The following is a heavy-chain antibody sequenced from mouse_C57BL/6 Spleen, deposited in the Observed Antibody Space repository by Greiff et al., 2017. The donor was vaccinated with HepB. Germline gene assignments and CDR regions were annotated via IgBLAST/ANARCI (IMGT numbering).Heavy chain of an antibody. CDR2: IDPEAGET. Sequence: EVQLQQSGAELVKPGASVKLSCTASGFNIKDYYMHWVKQRTEQGLEWIGRIDPEAGETKYAPKFQGKATITADTSSNTAYLQLSSLTPEDTAVYYCARITLGRYFDVWGKGTTVTVSS. D-gene: IGHD2-12*01. CDR3: ARITLGRYFDV. V-gene: IGHV14-2*01. J-gene: IGHJ1*03. CDR1: GFNIKDYY.